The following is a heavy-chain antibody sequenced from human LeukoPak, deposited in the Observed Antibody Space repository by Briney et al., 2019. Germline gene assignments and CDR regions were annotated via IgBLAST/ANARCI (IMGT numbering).Heavy chain of an antibody. CDR1: GFTFSSYS. Sequence: GGSLRLSCAASGFTFSSYSMNWVRQAPGKGLEWVSYISSSSSTIYYADSVKGRFTISRDNAKNSLHLQMNSLRAEDTAVYYCARVDDYGDYVSTYYGMDVWGQGTTVTVSS. CDR3: ARVDDYGDYVSTYYGMDV. J-gene: IGHJ6*02. V-gene: IGHV3-48*01. D-gene: IGHD4-17*01. CDR2: ISSSSSTI.